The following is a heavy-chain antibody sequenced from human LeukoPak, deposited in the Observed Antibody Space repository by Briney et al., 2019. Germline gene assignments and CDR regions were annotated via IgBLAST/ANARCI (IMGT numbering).Heavy chain of an antibody. Sequence: ASVTVSCKASGYTFSSYGISWVRQAPGQGLEWMGWISAYNGNTNYAQNLQGRVTMTTDTSTSTAYMELRSLRSDDTAVYYCARADTPMTTVTNIDYWGQGTLVTVSS. CDR1: GYTFSSYG. D-gene: IGHD4-17*01. CDR3: ARADTPMTTVTNIDY. J-gene: IGHJ4*02. V-gene: IGHV1-18*01. CDR2: ISAYNGNT.